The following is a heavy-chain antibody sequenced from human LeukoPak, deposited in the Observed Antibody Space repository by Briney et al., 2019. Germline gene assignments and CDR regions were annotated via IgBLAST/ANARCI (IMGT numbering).Heavy chain of an antibody. Sequence: ASVTVSCKASGYTFTDYFIHWVRQAPGQGLEWMGIISPNGGTTNYAQKFQDRVTMTRDTSTSTVYMELSSPRSEDTAVYYCARGYCTNGVCRTLDIWGQGTLVTVSS. D-gene: IGHD2-8*01. J-gene: IGHJ4*02. CDR1: GYTFTDYF. CDR3: ARGYCTNGVCRTLDI. CDR2: ISPNGGTT. V-gene: IGHV1-46*01.